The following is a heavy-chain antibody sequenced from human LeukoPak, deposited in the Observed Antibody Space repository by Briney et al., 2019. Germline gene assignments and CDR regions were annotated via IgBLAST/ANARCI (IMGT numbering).Heavy chain of an antibody. J-gene: IGHJ4*02. CDR3: ARRHYGDYDDY. V-gene: IGHV1-2*06. CDR1: GYTFTGYY. D-gene: IGHD4-17*01. Sequence: GASVKVSCKASGYTFTGYYMHWVRQAPGQGLEWMGRINPNSGGINYAQKFQGRVTMTRDTSISTAYMELSRLRSDDTAVYYCARRHYGDYDDYWGQGTLVTVSS. CDR2: INPNSGGI.